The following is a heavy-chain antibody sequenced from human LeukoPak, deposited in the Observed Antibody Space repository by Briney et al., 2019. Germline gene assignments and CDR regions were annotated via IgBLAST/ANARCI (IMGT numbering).Heavy chain of an antibody. Sequence: KPSETLSLTCAISGHPINTGYYWGWIRHPPGKGLEWIGGMSYNRGTFYTPSLKTRVTISMDTSNNQISLRLTSVTAADTAVYYCASYYASGVSAYNYYGMDVWGKGTTVTVSS. CDR2: MSYNRGT. V-gene: IGHV4-38-2*01. D-gene: IGHD3-10*01. CDR3: ASYYASGVSAYNYYGMDV. J-gene: IGHJ6*04. CDR1: GHPINTGYY.